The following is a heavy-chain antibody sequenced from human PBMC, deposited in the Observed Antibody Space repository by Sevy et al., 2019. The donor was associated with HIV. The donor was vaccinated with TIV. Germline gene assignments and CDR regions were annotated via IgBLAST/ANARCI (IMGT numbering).Heavy chain of an antibody. V-gene: IGHV1-46*01. CDR1: GYTFTDYY. CDR2: INSRTGST. Sequence: ASVKVSCKASGYTFTDYYIHWVRQAPGQGLEWMGVINSRTGSTTFAQKFQGRVTMTRDTSTRTVYMELSSLTSEDTAVYYCARVIPYGVRPFDYWGQGTLVTVSS. J-gene: IGHJ4*02. CDR3: ARVIPYGVRPFDY. D-gene: IGHD2-21*01.